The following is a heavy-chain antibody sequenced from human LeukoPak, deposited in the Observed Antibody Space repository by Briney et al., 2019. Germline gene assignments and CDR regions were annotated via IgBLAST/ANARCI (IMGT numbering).Heavy chain of an antibody. CDR2: ISYDGSNK. J-gene: IGHJ6*02. CDR3: ARDLGLNDFWSGYYEDDYYYGMDV. D-gene: IGHD3-3*01. V-gene: IGHV3-30*04. Sequence: GGSLKLSCVASGFTFSSYAMHWVRQAPGKGLEWVAVISYDGSNKYYADSVKGRFTISRDNSKNTLYLQMNSLRAEDTAVYYCARDLGLNDFWSGYYEDDYYYGMDVWGQGTTVTVSS. CDR1: GFTFSSYA.